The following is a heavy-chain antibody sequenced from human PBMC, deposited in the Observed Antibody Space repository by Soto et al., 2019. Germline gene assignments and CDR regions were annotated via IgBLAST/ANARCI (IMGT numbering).Heavy chain of an antibody. CDR2: IIPNLGIA. D-gene: IGHD3-9*01. CDR3: AREGGLRYFEGV. Sequence: QVQLVQSGAEVKKPGSSVKVSCKASGGTFSSYTISWVRQAPGQGLEWMGRIIPNLGIANYAQKFQGRVTITADKSTSTAYMELSSLRSEDTAVYYCAREGGLRYFEGVWGQGTTVTVSS. J-gene: IGHJ6*02. V-gene: IGHV1-69*08. CDR1: GGTFSSYT.